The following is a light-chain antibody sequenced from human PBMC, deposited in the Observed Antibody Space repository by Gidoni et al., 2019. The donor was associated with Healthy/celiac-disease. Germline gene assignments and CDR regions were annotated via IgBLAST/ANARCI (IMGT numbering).Light chain of an antibody. V-gene: IGKV2-28*01. CDR3: MQALQTPLYT. J-gene: IGKJ2*01. CDR2: LGS. CDR1: QSPLHSNGYNY. Sequence: DIVMTQSPLSLPVTPGEPASISCRSRQSPLHSNGYNYLDWYLQKPGQSPQLLIYLGSNRAAGVPDRFSGSGSGTDFTLKISRVEAEDVGVYYCMQALQTPLYTFGQGTKLEIK.